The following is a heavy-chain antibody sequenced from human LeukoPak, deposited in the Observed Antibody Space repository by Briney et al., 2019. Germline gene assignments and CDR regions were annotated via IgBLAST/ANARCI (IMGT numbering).Heavy chain of an antibody. CDR1: GGSFSGYY. D-gene: IGHD3-22*01. J-gene: IGHJ5*02. CDR3: ARGLRLPYYYDSSGYYSGCWFDP. V-gene: IGHV4-34*01. Sequence: SETLSLTCAVYGGSFSGYYWSWIRQPPGKGLEWIGEINHSGSTNYNPSLKSRVTISVDTSKNLFSLKLSSVTAADTAVYYCARGLRLPYYYDSSGYYSGCWFDPWGQGTLVTVSS. CDR2: INHSGST.